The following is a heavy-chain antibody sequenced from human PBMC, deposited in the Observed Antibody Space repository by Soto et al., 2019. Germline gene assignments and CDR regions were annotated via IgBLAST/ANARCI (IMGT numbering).Heavy chain of an antibody. CDR2: MSGSGGGT. CDR1: GFSFTNYA. J-gene: IGHJ6*02. D-gene: IGHD2-2*01. V-gene: IGHV3-23*01. CDR3: AGAYCSGTTCYGLYGMDV. Sequence: GSLRLSCAASGFSFTNYAMHWVRQASGKGLEWVSSMSGSGGGTYYADSVKGRFTISRDNSKNTLFLQMNSLRAEDTALYYCAGAYCSGTTCYGLYGMDVWGQGTTVTVSS.